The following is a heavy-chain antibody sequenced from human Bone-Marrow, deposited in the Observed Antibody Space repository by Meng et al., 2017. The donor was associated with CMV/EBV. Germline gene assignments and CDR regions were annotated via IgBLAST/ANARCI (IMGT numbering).Heavy chain of an antibody. CDR3: ARERRRRGGIAAGPLTLYYYYYYGMDV. CDR1: GGTFSSYA. D-gene: IGHD6-13*01. J-gene: IGHJ6*02. CDR2: IIPIFGTA. Sequence: SVKVSCKASGGTFSSYAISWVRQAPGQGLEWMGGIIPIFGTANYAQKFQGRVTITTDESTSTAYMELSSLRSEDTAVYYCARERRRRGGIAAGPLTLYYYYYYGMDVWGQGTTVTVSS. V-gene: IGHV1-69*05.